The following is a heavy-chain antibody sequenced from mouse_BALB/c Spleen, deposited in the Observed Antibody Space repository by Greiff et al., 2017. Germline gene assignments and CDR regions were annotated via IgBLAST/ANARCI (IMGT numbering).Heavy chain of an antibody. D-gene: IGHD2-12*01. Sequence: VKLMESGAELAKPGASVKMSCKASGYTFTSYWMHWVKQRPGQGLEWIGYINPSTGYTEYNQKFKDKATLTADKSSSTAYMQLSSLTSEDSAVYYCARKEIRHAMDYWGQGTSVTVSS. CDR3: ARKEIRHAMDY. CDR2: INPSTGYT. CDR1: GYTFTSYW. V-gene: IGHV1-7*01. J-gene: IGHJ4*01.